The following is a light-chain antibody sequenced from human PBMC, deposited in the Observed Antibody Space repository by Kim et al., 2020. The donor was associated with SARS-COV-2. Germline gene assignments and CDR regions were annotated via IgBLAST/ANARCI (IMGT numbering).Light chain of an antibody. CDR1: GSNIGRNL. Sequence: GQRVTIACSGSGSNIGRNLVTWYHQRPGMAPRLVIFSNNKRPSGVSDRFSGSKSATSASLAISGLQSEDEGDFYCTTCDDGLNGPVSGGGTKLTVL. V-gene: IGLV1-44*01. J-gene: IGLJ3*02. CDR3: TTCDDGLNGPV. CDR2: SNN.